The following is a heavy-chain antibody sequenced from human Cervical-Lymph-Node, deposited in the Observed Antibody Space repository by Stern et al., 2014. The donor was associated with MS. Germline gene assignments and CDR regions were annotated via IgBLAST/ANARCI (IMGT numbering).Heavy chain of an antibody. J-gene: IGHJ6*02. Sequence: QLVESGGGVVQPGGSQRLSCIAFGFTFEDYAMEWVRQVPGKGLEWVAMIWYDGSQKYYGDSVRGRFSVSRDNSRNTLYLQMKSLSLEDTAVYYCARKMPDDYYYAMDVWGQGTTVTVSS. V-gene: IGHV3-33*01. CDR1: GFTFEDYA. CDR3: ARKMPDDYYYAMDV. CDR2: IWYDGSQK. D-gene: IGHD2-2*01.